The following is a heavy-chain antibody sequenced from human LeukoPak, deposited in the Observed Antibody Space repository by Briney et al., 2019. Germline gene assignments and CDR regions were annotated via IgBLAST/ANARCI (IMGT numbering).Heavy chain of an antibody. J-gene: IGHJ4*02. CDR3: AKGGKWDVTPFDY. CDR2: ISGGGGST. V-gene: IGHV3-23*01. Sequence: GGSLRLSCAASGFTFSDAWMNWVRQAPGKGLEWVSTISGGGGSTYYADSVKGRFTISRDNSKNTLYLQVNSLRAEDTAVYYCAKGGKWDVTPFDYWGQGTLVTVSS. D-gene: IGHD1-26*01. CDR1: GFTFSDAW.